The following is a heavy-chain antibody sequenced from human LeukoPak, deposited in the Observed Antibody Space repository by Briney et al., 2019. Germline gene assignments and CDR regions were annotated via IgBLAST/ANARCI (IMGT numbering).Heavy chain of an antibody. D-gene: IGHD6-13*01. J-gene: IGHJ5*02. V-gene: IGHV4-4*02. Sequence: PSETLPLTCAVSGGSISSSNWWSWVRQPPGQGLEWIGEIYHSGSTNYNPSLKSRVTISVDKSKNQFSLKLSSVTAADTAVYYCARDPRWYSSSWYGSVFGPWFDPWGQGTLVTVSS. CDR3: ARDPRWYSSSWYGSVFGPWFDP. CDR2: IYHSGST. CDR1: GGSISSSNW.